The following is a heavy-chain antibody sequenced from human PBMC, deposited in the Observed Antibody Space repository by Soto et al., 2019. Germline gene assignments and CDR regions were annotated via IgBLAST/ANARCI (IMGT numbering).Heavy chain of an antibody. CDR1: GGSISSSSYY. J-gene: IGHJ6*02. Sequence: LSLTCTVSGGSISSSSYYWGWIRQPPGKGLEWIGSIYYSGSTYYNPSLKSRVTISVDTSKNQFSLKLSSVTAADTAVYYCARHNIGYGMDVWGQGTTVTVSS. CDR2: IYYSGST. CDR3: ARHNIGYGMDV. D-gene: IGHD5-12*01. V-gene: IGHV4-39*01.